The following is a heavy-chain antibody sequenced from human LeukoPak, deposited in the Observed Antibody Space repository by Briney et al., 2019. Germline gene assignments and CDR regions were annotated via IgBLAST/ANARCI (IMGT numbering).Heavy chain of an antibody. J-gene: IGHJ4*02. V-gene: IGHV4-34*01. CDR1: GGSISSYY. CDR3: ARGAYGDYSYGSDFDY. D-gene: IGHD4-17*01. Sequence: SETLSLTCTVSGGSISSYYWSWIRQPPGKGLEWIGEINHSGSTNYNPSLKSRVTISVDTSKNQFSLKLSSVTAADTAVYYCARGAYGDYSYGSDFDYWGQGTLVTVSS. CDR2: INHSGST.